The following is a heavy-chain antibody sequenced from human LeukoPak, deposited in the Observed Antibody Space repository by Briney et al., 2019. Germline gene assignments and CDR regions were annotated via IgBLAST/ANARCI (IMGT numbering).Heavy chain of an antibody. CDR2: ITNSSSTI. CDR1: GFTFSTYS. J-gene: IGHJ4*02. D-gene: IGHD3-22*01. CDR3: ARADSSGYYSWEPLDDY. V-gene: IGHV3-48*04. Sequence: GGSLRLSCAASGFTFSTYSMNWVRQAPGKGLEWVSYITNSSSTIYYADSVKGRFTISRDNAKNSLFLQMNSLRAEDTAVYYCARADSSGYYSWEPLDDYWGQGTLVTVSS.